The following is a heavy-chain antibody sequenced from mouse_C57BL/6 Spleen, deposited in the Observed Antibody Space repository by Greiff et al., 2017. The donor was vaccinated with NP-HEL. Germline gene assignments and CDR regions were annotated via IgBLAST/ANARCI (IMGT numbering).Heavy chain of an antibody. CDR3: ARGAPFDY. CDR1: GFTFSDYG. Sequence: EVKLVESGGGLVKPGGSLKLSCAASGFTFSDYGMHWVRQAPEKGLEWVAYISSGSSTIYYADTVKGRFTISRDNAKNTLFLQMTSLRSEDTAMYYCARGAPFDYWGQGTTLTVSS. D-gene: IGHD3-1*01. J-gene: IGHJ2*01. CDR2: ISSGSSTI. V-gene: IGHV5-17*01.